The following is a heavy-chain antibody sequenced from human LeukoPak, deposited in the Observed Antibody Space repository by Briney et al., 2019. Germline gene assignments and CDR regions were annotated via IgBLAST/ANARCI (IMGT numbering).Heavy chain of an antibody. D-gene: IGHD3-9*01. CDR2: ISSDGSDT. Sequence: GGSLRLSCAASGFTFSYYAMHWVRQATGKGLEYVSIISSDGSDTDYADSVKGRFTISRDNSKNTLYLQMGSLRPEDMAVYYCLRAQGGDFDWRPSVIWDEGTLATVSS. J-gene: IGHJ4*02. CDR1: GFTFSYYA. CDR3: LRAQGGDFDWRPSVI. V-gene: IGHV3-64*02.